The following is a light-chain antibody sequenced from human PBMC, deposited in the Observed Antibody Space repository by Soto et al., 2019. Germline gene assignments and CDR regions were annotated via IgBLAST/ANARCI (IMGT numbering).Light chain of an antibody. CDR3: QQRSNWPLYT. V-gene: IGKV3-11*01. J-gene: IGKJ2*01. CDR2: DAS. CDR1: QSVTTS. Sequence: EIVLTQSPATLSLSPGERATLSCRAGQSVTTSLAWYQQSPGQAPRLLIYDASNRATGIPARFSGSGSGTDFTLTISSLEPEDFAVYYCQQRSNWPLYTFGPGTKLEIK.